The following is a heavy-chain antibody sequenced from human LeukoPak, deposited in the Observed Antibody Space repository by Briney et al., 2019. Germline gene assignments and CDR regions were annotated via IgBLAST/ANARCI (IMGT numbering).Heavy chain of an antibody. J-gene: IGHJ4*02. V-gene: IGHV3-30*03. CDR2: ISYDGSNK. Sequence: GGSLRLSCAASGFTFSSYGMHWVRQAPGKGLEWVAVISYDGSNKYYADSVKGRFTISRDNSKNTPYLQMNSLRAEDTAVYYCARAGSSSWYYFDYWGQGTLVTVSS. CDR1: GFTFSSYG. CDR3: ARAGSSSWYYFDY. D-gene: IGHD6-13*01.